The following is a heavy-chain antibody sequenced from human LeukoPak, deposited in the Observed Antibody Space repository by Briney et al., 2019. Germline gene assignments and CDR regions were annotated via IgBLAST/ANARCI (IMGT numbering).Heavy chain of an antibody. CDR1: GDSISSSSYY. J-gene: IGHJ4*02. CDR2: IFYSGST. D-gene: IGHD3-3*01. V-gene: IGHV4-39*01. CDR3: ARSTIFGVSGYFDY. Sequence: SETLSLTCSVSGDSISSSSYYWGWVRQSAGKGLEWIGSIFYSGSTYYNPSLKSRVTMSVDTSKNQFSLRLNSVTAADTAVYYCARSTIFGVSGYFDYWGQGTLVTVSS.